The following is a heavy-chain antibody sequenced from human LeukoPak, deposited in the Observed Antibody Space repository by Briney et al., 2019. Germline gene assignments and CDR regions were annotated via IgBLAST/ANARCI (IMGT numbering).Heavy chain of an antibody. Sequence: RPSETLSLTCAVSGGSISSGGYSWSWIRQPPGKGLEWIGEINHSGSTNYNPSLKSRVTISVDTSKNQFSLKLSSVTAADTAVYYCARAAGGWFGELFPGATPGIGPRFDYWGQGTLVTVSS. CDR3: ARAAGGWFGELFPGATPGIGPRFDY. D-gene: IGHD3-10*01. CDR1: GGSISSGGYS. CDR2: INHSGST. J-gene: IGHJ4*02. V-gene: IGHV4-34*01.